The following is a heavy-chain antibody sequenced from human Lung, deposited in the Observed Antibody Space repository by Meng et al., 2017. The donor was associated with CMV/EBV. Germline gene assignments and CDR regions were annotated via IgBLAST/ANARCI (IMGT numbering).Heavy chain of an antibody. CDR1: GLSFSNYA. CDR2: ISGRGDDT. Sequence: EVQLLESGGNLVQPGXXXXFSCAASGLSFSNYAMTWVRQAPGRGLEWVSTISGRGDDTYYADSGKGRFTISRDNSKNTLYLQMNSLRAEDTAIYYCARLTPTYSSATFDYWGPGTLVTVSS. D-gene: IGHD2/OR15-2a*01. V-gene: IGHV3-23*01. CDR3: ARLTPTYSSATFDY. J-gene: IGHJ4*02.